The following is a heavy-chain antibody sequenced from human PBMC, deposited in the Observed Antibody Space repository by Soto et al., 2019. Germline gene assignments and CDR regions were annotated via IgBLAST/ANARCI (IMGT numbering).Heavy chain of an antibody. CDR2: IDPRESDA. J-gene: IGHJ4*02. V-gene: IGHV5-10-1*01. D-gene: IGHD5-18*01. CDR1: GYSFTNYW. Sequence: EVQLVQSGAEVKKPGESLRISCKGSGYSFTNYWISWVRQMPGKGLEWMGRIDPRESDAKYSPSFQGHVTISTDKSISTAYLQWSSLTASDTAMYSCARLNPGYSYGQVWGQGTLVTVSS. CDR3: ARLNPGYSYGQV.